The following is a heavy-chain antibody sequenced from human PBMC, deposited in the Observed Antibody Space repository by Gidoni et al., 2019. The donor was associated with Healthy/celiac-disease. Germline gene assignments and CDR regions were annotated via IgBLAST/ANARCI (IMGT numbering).Heavy chain of an antibody. CDR3: ARVGIVGAIYFDY. CDR1: GFTVSSNY. D-gene: IGHD1-26*01. V-gene: IGHV3-66*01. J-gene: IGHJ4*02. CDR2: IYSGGST. Sequence: EVQLVESGGGLVQPGGSLRLSCAASGFTVSSNYMSWVRQAPGKGLEWVSVIYSGGSTYYADSVKGRFTISRDNSKNTLYLQMNSLRAEDTAVYYCARVGIVGAIYFDYWGQGTLVTVSS.